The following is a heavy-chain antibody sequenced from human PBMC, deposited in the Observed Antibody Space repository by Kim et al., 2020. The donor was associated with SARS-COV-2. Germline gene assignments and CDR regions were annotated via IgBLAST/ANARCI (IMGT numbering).Heavy chain of an antibody. D-gene: IGHD2-2*01. CDR3: ARGSGSTSCFFDL. V-gene: IGHV4-61*01. CDR2: IYYSGST. J-gene: IGHJ2*01. CDR1: GGSVSSGSYY. Sequence: SETLSLTCTVSGGSVSSGSYYWSWIRQPPGKGLEWIGYIYYSGSTNYNPSLKSRVTISVDTSKNQFSLKLSSVTAADTAVYYCARGSGSTSCFFDLWGRGTLVTVSS.